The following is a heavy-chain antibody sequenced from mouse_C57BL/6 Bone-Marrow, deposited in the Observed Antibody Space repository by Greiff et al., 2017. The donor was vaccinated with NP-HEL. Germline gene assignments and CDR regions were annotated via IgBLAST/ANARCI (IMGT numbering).Heavy chain of an antibody. V-gene: IGHV1-59*01. J-gene: IGHJ1*03. CDR1: GYTFPSSW. Sequence: VQLQQPGAELVGPGTSVKLSCKASGYTFPSSWMHWVKQRPGQGLEWIGVIDPSDSYTNYNQKFKGKATLTVDTSSSTAYMQLSSLTSEDSAVYYCARGDYWYFDVWGTGTTVTVSS. CDR2: IDPSDSYT. CDR3: ARGDYWYFDV.